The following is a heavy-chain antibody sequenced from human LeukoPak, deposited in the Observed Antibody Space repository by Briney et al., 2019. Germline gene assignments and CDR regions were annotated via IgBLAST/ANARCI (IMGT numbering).Heavy chain of an antibody. V-gene: IGHV3-7*04. Sequence: GGSLRLSCEASGFTSSDYWMSWVRQAPGKGLEWVAIIKQEGGEIYYMDSVKGRFTISRDNAKNSVYLQMSSLRAEDTAVYYCAGQRGDYWGQGTPVIVSS. J-gene: IGHJ4*02. CDR1: GFTSSDYW. D-gene: IGHD5-24*01. CDR2: IKQEGGEI. CDR3: AGQRGDY.